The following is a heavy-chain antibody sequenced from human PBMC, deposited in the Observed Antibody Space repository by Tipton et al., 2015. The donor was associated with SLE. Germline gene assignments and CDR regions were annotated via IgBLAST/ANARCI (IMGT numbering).Heavy chain of an antibody. CDR3: ARAPGLERSYFYYYYMDV. CDR1: GGSFSGYY. CDR2: INHSGST. D-gene: IGHD1-1*01. V-gene: IGHV4-34*01. Sequence: TLSLTCAVYGGSFSGYYWNWIRQPPGKGLEWIGEINHSGSTNYNPSLKSRVTISVDTSKTQFSLKLSSVTAADTAVYYCARAPGLERSYFYYYYMDVWGKGTTVTVSS. J-gene: IGHJ6*03.